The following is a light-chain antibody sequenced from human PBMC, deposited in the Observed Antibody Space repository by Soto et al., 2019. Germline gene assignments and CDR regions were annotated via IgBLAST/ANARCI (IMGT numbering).Light chain of an antibody. CDR3: MQALQSPRT. CDR1: QPLLHSNGFNY. V-gene: IGKV2-28*01. Sequence: DVVMTQSPLSLPVPPVEPASISCRSSQPLLHSNGFNYLDWYLQRPGQSPQLLIFLGSTRASGVPEWFSGSGSGTDFTLKISRVEAEDVGVYYCMQALQSPRTFGQGTKLEIK. J-gene: IGKJ2*02. CDR2: LGS.